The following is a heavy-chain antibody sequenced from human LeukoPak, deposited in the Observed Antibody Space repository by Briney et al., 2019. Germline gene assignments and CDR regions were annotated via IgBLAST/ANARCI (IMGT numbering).Heavy chain of an antibody. V-gene: IGHV3-74*01. CDR3: ARVAGGCSTTNCLFDY. Sequence: GGSLRLSCAASGFTFSSYAMSWVRQAPGKGPEWVSRMNSDGSSISYADSVKGRFTISRDNAKNTLYLQMNSLRVEDTAVYYCARVAGGCSTTNCLFDYWGQGTLVTVSS. J-gene: IGHJ4*02. CDR2: MNSDGSSI. CDR1: GFTFSSYA. D-gene: IGHD2-2*01.